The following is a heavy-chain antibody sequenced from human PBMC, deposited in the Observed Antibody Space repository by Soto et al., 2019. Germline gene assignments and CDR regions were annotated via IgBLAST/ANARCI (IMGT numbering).Heavy chain of an antibody. Sequence: GGSLRLSCAASGFTFSSYWMSWVRQAPGKGLEWVANIKQDGNEKYYVESVKGRFTISRDNAKNSLYLKMNSQRAEDTAVYYCARLYSDFWSGYSPFDYWGQGTLVTVSS. CDR2: IKQDGNEK. D-gene: IGHD3-3*01. CDR3: ARLYSDFWSGYSPFDY. CDR1: GFTFSSYW. J-gene: IGHJ4*02. V-gene: IGHV3-7*05.